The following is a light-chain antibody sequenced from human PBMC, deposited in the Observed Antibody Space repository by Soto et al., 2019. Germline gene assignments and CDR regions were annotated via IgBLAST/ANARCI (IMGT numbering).Light chain of an antibody. Sequence: EIVMTQSPATLSVSPGERATLSCRASQSVTSNLAWYQQKPGQAPRLLIYGASTRATAIPARFSGSGSGTEFTLTINSLQSEDFAVYYCPQYNNWPPWTCGQGTKVEIK. CDR2: GAS. CDR1: QSVTSN. CDR3: PQYNNWPPWT. J-gene: IGKJ1*01. V-gene: IGKV3-15*01.